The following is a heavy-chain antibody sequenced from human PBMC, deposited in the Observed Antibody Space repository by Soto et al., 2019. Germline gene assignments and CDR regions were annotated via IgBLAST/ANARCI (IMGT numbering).Heavy chain of an antibody. CDR3: AREWLARDAFNI. D-gene: IGHD6-19*01. J-gene: IGHJ3*02. CDR1: GFTFSSYA. Sequence: GGSLRLSCAASGFTFSSYAMHWVRQAPGKGLEWVAVISYDGSNKYYADSVKGRFTISRDNSKNTLYLQMNSLRAEDTAVYYCAREWLARDAFNIWGQGTMVTFSS. V-gene: IGHV3-30-3*01. CDR2: ISYDGSNK.